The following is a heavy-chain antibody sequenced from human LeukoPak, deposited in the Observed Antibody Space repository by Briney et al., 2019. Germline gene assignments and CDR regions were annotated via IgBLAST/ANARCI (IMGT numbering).Heavy chain of an antibody. CDR3: ARGLLLS. CDR1: GGSFSGYY. V-gene: IGHV4-34*01. Sequence: SETLSPTCAVYGGSFSGYYWSWIRQPPGKGLEWIGEINHSGSTNYNPSLKSRVTISVDTSKNQFSLKLSSVTAADTAVYYRARGLLLSWGQGTMVTVSS. J-gene: IGHJ3*01. CDR2: INHSGST. D-gene: IGHD2-15*01.